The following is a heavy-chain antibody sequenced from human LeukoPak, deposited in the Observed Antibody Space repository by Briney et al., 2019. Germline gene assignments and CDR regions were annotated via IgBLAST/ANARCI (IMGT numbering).Heavy chain of an antibody. CDR1: GVSFSGYY. Sequence: SETLSLTCAVYGVSFSGYYWSWIRQPPERGLEWIGEINDRGHTNYNPSLKSRLTLSVDTSKKQFSLKLRSVTAADTAIYFCARDPTTEYNVAYYFDLWDRGTLVTVS. CDR2: INDRGHT. V-gene: IGHV4-34*01. J-gene: IGHJ4*02. D-gene: IGHD6-6*01. CDR3: ARDPTTEYNVAYYFDL.